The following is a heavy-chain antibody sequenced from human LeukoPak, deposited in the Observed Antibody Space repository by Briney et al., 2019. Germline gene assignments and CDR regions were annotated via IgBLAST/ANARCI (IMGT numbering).Heavy chain of an antibody. CDR2: ISSSSSYI. V-gene: IGHV3-21*01. CDR3: ARDRQQLAQAFDY. J-gene: IGHJ4*02. Sequence: AGGSLRLSCAASGFTFSSYSMNWVRQAPGKGLEWVSSISSSSSYIYYADSVKGRFTISRDNAKNSLYLQMNSLRAEDTAVYYCARDRQQLAQAFDYWGQGTLVTVSS. CDR1: GFTFSSYS. D-gene: IGHD6-13*01.